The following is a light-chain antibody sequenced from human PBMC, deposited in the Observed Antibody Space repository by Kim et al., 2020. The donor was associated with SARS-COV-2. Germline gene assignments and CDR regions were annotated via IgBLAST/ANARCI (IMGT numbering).Light chain of an antibody. Sequence: QSVLTQPPSASGSPGQTVTISCTGTSSDVGGYNYVSWYQQHPGKAPQLMIYDVSKRPSGVPDRFSGTKSGNAALLTVSRHQAEDEDDYCGRSDAGRNDWVFGAGTQVTVL. CDR1: SSDVGGYNY. J-gene: IGLJ1*01. CDR2: DVS. CDR3: RSDAGRNDWV. V-gene: IGLV2-8*01.